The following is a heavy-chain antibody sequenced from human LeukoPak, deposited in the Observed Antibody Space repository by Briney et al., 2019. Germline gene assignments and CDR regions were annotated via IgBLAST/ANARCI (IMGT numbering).Heavy chain of an antibody. CDR1: GFTFSSYS. J-gene: IGHJ4*02. D-gene: IGHD5-18*01. CDR2: ISNSGSTI. Sequence: QTGGSLRLSCAASGFTFSSYSMNWVRQAPGKGLEWVSYISNSGSTIDYTDSVKGRFTISRDNAKNSLYLQMNSLRAEDTAVYYCSRLRGYSYGYADYWGQGTLVTVSS. V-gene: IGHV3-48*04. CDR3: SRLRGYSYGYADY.